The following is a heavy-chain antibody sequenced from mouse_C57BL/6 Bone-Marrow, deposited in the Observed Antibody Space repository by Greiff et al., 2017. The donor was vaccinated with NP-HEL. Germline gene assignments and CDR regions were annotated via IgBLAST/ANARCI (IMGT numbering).Heavy chain of an antibody. CDR2: IDPSDSYT. J-gene: IGHJ3*01. D-gene: IGHD2-2*01. CDR1: GYTFTSYW. CDR3: AMVTTWFAY. Sequence: QVQLQQPGAELVKPGASVKLSCKASGYTFTSYWMQWVKQRPGQGLEWIGEIDPSDSYTNYNRKFKGKATLTVDTSSSTAYMQLSSLTSEDSAVYYCAMVTTWFAYWGQGTLVTVSA. V-gene: IGHV1-50*01.